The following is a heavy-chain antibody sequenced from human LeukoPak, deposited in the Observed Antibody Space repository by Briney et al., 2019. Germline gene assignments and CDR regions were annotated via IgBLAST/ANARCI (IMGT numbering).Heavy chain of an antibody. D-gene: IGHD1/OR15-1a*01. CDR2: ISAYNGNT. CDR3: ASYNWNKYYFDY. J-gene: IGHJ4*02. V-gene: IGHV1-18*01. Sequence: AGGSLRLSCAASGFTFSSYGISWVRQAPGQGLEWMGWISAYNGNTNDAQKLQGRVTMTTDTSTSTAYMELRSLRSDDTAVYYCASYNWNKYYFDYWGQGTLVTVSS. CDR1: GFTFSSYG.